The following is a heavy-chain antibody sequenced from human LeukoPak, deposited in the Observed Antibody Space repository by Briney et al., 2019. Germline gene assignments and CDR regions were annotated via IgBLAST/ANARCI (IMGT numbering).Heavy chain of an antibody. Sequence: ASVKVSCKTSGYIFIGYYIHWVRQAPGQGLEGMGWINPNSGDTNYAQKFQGRVTMTRDTSISTAYMELSRLRSDDTAVYYCARGGYSYGLAPPNFDYWGQGTLVTVSS. CDR1: GYIFIGYY. CDR2: INPNSGDT. D-gene: IGHD5-18*01. CDR3: ARGGYSYGLAPPNFDY. J-gene: IGHJ4*02. V-gene: IGHV1-2*02.